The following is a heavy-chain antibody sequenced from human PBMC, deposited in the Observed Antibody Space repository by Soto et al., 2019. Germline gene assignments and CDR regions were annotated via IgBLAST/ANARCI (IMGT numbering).Heavy chain of an antibody. Sequence: QLQLQESGPGLVKPSETLSLTCTVSGGSISSSSYYWGWIRQPPGKGLEWIGSIYYSGSTYYNPSLKSRGTISVDTAKNHFSLKLSSVTAAATAVYYCARQGSAIFGVVIISWFDPWGQGTLVTVSS. CDR1: GGSISSSSYY. J-gene: IGHJ5*02. CDR2: IYYSGST. D-gene: IGHD3-3*01. CDR3: ARQGSAIFGVVIISWFDP. V-gene: IGHV4-39*01.